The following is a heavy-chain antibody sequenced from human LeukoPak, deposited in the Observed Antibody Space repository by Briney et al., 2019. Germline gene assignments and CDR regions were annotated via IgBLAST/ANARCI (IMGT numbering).Heavy chain of an antibody. CDR1: GGPISSSSYY. D-gene: IGHD2-21*01. J-gene: IGHJ4*02. Sequence: SETLSLTCTVSGGPISSSSYYWGWIRQPPGKGLEWIGYIYYSGSTNYNPSLKSRVTISVDTSKNQFSLKLSSVTAADTAVYYCARVAIGGDYFDYWGQGTLVTVSS. CDR2: IYYSGST. CDR3: ARVAIGGDYFDY. V-gene: IGHV4-61*05.